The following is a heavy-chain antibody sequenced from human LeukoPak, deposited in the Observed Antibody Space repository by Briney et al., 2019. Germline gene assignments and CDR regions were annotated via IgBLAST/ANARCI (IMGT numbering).Heavy chain of an antibody. CDR2: IYYSGRT. CDR3: ARGEPTNRLIVVVTATDLDY. D-gene: IGHD2-21*02. CDR1: GGSINSSSYY. J-gene: IGHJ4*02. Sequence: PSETLSLTCTVSGGSINSSSYYWCWIRQPPGKGLEWIGSIYYSGRTIYNPSLRSRVTISVDTSKNQFSLNLSSVTAADTAVYYCARGEPTNRLIVVVTATDLDYWGQGTLVTVSS. V-gene: IGHV4-39*01.